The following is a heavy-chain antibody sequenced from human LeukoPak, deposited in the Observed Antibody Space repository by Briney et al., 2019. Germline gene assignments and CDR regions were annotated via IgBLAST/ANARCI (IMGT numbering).Heavy chain of an antibody. CDR1: GFTFSSYA. J-gene: IGHJ4*02. V-gene: IGHV3-23*01. Sequence: GGSLRLSCAASGFTFSSYAMSWVRQAPGKGLEWVSAISGGGGSTYYADSVKGRFTISRDNSKNTLYLQMNSLRAEDTAVYYCAKSYSSSWYFHFDYWGQGTLVTVSS. D-gene: IGHD6-13*01. CDR2: ISGGGGST. CDR3: AKSYSSSWYFHFDY.